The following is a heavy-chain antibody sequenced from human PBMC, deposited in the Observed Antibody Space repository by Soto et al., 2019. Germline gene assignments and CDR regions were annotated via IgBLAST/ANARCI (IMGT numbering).Heavy chain of an antibody. V-gene: IGHV2-5*02. J-gene: IGHJ3*02. CDR2: IYWDDDK. D-gene: IGHD2-15*01. Sequence: QITLKESGPTLVNPTQTLTLTCTFSGFSLSTSGVGVGWIRQPPGKALEWLALIYWDDDKRYSPSLKSRLTITKDTSKNQVVLTMTNMDPVDTATYYCAHLYCSGGSCYHDAFDIWGQGTMVTVSS. CDR1: GFSLSTSGVG. CDR3: AHLYCSGGSCYHDAFDI.